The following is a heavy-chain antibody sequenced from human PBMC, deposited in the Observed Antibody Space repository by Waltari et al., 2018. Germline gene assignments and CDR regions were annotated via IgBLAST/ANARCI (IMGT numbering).Heavy chain of an antibody. D-gene: IGHD1-1*01. Sequence: QVKLVQSGAEVTKPGASERVSCKAPGYTFTKYYIHWVRQAPGQGLEWMGRINPKSGDANYTQPFQGRVIMTRDTSINTAYLEVTGLTSDDTAIFYCATANILGIGTFDYWGQGTLVSVSS. V-gene: IGHV1-2*06. J-gene: IGHJ4*02. CDR3: ATANILGIGTFDY. CDR1: GYTFTKYY. CDR2: INPKSGDA.